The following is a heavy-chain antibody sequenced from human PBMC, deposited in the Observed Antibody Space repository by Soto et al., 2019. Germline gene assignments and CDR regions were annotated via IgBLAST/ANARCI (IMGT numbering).Heavy chain of an antibody. CDR1: GFTFSSYA. D-gene: IGHD6-13*01. V-gene: IGHV3-30-3*01. J-gene: IGHJ5*02. CDR2: ISYDGSNK. CDR3: ARAAGIAAAGLNWFDP. Sequence: GGSLRLSCAASGFTFSSYAMHWVRQAPGKGLEWVAVISYDGSNKYYADSVKGRFTISRDNSKNTLYLQMNSLRAEDTAVYYCARAAGIAAAGLNWFDPWGQGTLVTVSS.